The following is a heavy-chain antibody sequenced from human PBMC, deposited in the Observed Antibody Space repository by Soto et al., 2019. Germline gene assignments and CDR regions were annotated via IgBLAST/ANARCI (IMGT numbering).Heavy chain of an antibody. CDR1: GGSFSGYY. D-gene: IGHD2-21*01. Sequence: PSETLSLTCAVYGGSFSGYYWSWIRQPLGQGLEWIGEINHSGSTNYNPSIKSRVTISVDTSKNQFSLKLSSVTAADTAVYYCARGRIGNVVAAFAEYFQHWGQGTLVTVS. CDR3: ARGRIGNVVAAFAEYFQH. V-gene: IGHV4-34*01. CDR2: INHSGST. J-gene: IGHJ1*01.